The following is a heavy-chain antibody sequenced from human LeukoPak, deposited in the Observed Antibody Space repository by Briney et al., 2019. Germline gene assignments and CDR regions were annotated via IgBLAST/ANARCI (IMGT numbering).Heavy chain of an antibody. J-gene: IGHJ4*02. Sequence: ASVKVSCKASGGTFSSYAISWVRQAPGRGLEWMGRIIPILGIANYAQKFQGRVTITADKSTSTAYMELSSLRSEDTAVYYCARDWPGDYYDSSGYPIDYWGQGTLVTVSS. CDR1: GGTFSSYA. V-gene: IGHV1-69*04. CDR3: ARDWPGDYYDSSGYPIDY. CDR2: IIPILGIA. D-gene: IGHD3-22*01.